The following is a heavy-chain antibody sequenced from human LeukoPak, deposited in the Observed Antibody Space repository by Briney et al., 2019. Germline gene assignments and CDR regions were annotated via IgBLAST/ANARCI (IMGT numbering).Heavy chain of an antibody. J-gene: IGHJ4*02. CDR3: ARDRGWQTFDY. CDR1: GFIFSSYW. V-gene: IGHV3-7*01. CDR2: IKHDGSEN. D-gene: IGHD6-19*01. Sequence: GGSLRLSCAASGFIFSSYWMTWVRQAPGKGLERAANIKHDGSENYYVDSVKGRFTISRDNAKNSVYLQMNSLRAEDTAVYYCARDRGWQTFDYWGQGSQVTVSS.